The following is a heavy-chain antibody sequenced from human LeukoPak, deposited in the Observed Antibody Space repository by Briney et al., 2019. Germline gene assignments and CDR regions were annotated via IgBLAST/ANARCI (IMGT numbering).Heavy chain of an antibody. Sequence: GGSLRLSCAASGFTFSSYWMSWVRQAPGKGLEWVANIKQDGSEKYYVDSVKGRFTISRDNAKNSLYLQMNSLRAEDTAVYYCARGLGFGESLFDYWGQGTLVTVSS. D-gene: IGHD3-10*01. V-gene: IGHV3-7*01. J-gene: IGHJ4*02. CDR2: IKQDGSEK. CDR1: GFTFSSYW. CDR3: ARGLGFGESLFDY.